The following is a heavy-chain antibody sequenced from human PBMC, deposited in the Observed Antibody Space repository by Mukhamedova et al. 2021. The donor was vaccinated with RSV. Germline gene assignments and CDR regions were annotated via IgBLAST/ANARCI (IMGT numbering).Heavy chain of an antibody. D-gene: IGHD4-23*01. CDR2: IYYSGST. CDR3: AREGYGGNSGYYYGMDV. J-gene: IGHJ6*02. V-gene: IGHV4-31*02. CDR1: SGGYY. Sequence: SGGYYWSWIRQHPGKGLEWIGYIYYSGSTYYNPSLKSRVTISVDTSKNQFSLKLSSVTAADTAVYYCAREGYGGNSGYYYGMDVWG.